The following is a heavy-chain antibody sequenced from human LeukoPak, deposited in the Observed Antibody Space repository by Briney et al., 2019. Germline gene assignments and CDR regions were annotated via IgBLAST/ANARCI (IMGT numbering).Heavy chain of an antibody. J-gene: IGHJ4*02. Sequence: SETLSLTCTVSGGSISSYYWSWIRQPPGKGLEWIGYIYYSGSTSYNPSLKSRVTISVDTSKNQFSLKLSSVTAADTAVYYCARQGRFGELFSFDYWGQGTLVTVSS. CDR3: ARQGRFGELFSFDY. CDR2: IYYSGST. CDR1: GGSISSYY. V-gene: IGHV4-59*08. D-gene: IGHD3-10*01.